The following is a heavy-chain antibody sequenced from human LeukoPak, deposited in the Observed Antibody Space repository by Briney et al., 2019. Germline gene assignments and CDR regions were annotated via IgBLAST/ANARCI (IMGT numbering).Heavy chain of an antibody. CDR3: ARDSSGWYAGGY. D-gene: IGHD6-19*01. CDR1: GYTFTSYG. Sequence: ASVTVSCKASGYTFTSYGISWVRQAPGQGLEWMGWISAYNGNTNYAQKLQGRVTMTTDTSTSTAYMELRSLRSDDTAVYYCARDSSGWYAGGYWGQGTLVTVSS. V-gene: IGHV1-18*01. CDR2: ISAYNGNT. J-gene: IGHJ4*02.